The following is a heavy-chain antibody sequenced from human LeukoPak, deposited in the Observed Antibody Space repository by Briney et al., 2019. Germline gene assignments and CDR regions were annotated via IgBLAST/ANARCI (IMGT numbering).Heavy chain of an antibody. CDR2: IYYSGNT. D-gene: IGHD2-2*02. CDR1: GGSISSGDYF. Sequence: SETLSLTCTVSGGSISSGDYFWSWIRQPPGKGLAWIAYIYYSGNTYYNPSLKSRVTISVDTSKNQFSLKLSSVTAADTAVYYCARVGDCSSTSCYTFDYWGQGTLVTVSS. V-gene: IGHV4-30-4*08. CDR3: ARVGDCSSTSCYTFDY. J-gene: IGHJ4*02.